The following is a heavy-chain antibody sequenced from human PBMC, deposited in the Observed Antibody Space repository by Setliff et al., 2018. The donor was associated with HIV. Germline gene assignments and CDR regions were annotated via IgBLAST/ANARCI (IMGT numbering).Heavy chain of an antibody. V-gene: IGHV1-8*01. CDR2: MNPNSGNS. CDR1: GYTFTSFD. Sequence: ASVKVSCKASGYTFTSFDINWVRQATGQGLEWMGWMNPNSGNSGFAQKFQGRVTMTRNSSISTAYMELSSQRFDDTAVYYCTRIRAMVRGVTSYDAFDIWGQGTKVTVSS. J-gene: IGHJ3*02. CDR3: TRIRAMVRGVTSYDAFDI. D-gene: IGHD3-10*01.